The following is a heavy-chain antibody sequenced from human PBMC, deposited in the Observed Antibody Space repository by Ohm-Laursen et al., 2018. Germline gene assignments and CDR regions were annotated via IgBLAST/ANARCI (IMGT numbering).Heavy chain of an antibody. Sequence: TLSLTCTVSGGSISSSSYCWSWIRQHPGKGLEWIGYIYHSGSTYYNPSLKSRVTISVDTSKNQFSLKLSSVTAADTAVYYCARQISIAARTYYYYGMDVWGQGTTVTVSS. V-gene: IGHV4-31*03. CDR1: GGSISSSSYC. CDR2: IYHSGST. CDR3: ARQISIAARTYYYYGMDV. D-gene: IGHD6-6*01. J-gene: IGHJ6*02.